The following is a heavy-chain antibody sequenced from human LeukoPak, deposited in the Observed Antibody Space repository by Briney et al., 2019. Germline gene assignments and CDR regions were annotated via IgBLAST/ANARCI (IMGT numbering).Heavy chain of an antibody. D-gene: IGHD5-24*01. CDR1: GFTFSSYW. V-gene: IGHV3-7*01. CDR2: IKQDGSEK. CDR3: ARDKGTITPRGYYYYIDV. Sequence: GGSLRLSCAASGFTFSSYWMTWVRQAPGKGLQWVAKIKQDGSEKYDVDSVKGRFTISRDNAKNSLYLQMNNLRAEDTAVYYCARDKGTITPRGYYYYIDVWGRGTTVTVSS. J-gene: IGHJ6*03.